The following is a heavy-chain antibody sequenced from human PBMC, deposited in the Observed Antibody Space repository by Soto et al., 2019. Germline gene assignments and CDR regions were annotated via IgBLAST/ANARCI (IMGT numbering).Heavy chain of an antibody. D-gene: IGHD3-10*01. V-gene: IGHV3-9*01. CDR3: FKDAPNGSMDV. CDR1: GFRFEQYV. Sequence: VQVVASGGGLVQPGRSLSLSCAVSGFRFEQYVMHCVRQAPGKGLECVSTVSPTRDTVAYADSVEGRFTVSRDNAKNSLYLQMNSLIGDGTAFYYFFKDAPNGSMDVWGQGTVVSFPS. J-gene: IGHJ4*02. CDR2: VSPTRDTV.